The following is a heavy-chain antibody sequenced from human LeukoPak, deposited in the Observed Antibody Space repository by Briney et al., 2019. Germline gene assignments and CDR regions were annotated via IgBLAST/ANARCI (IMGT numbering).Heavy chain of an antibody. V-gene: IGHV3-7*01. D-gene: IGHD4-23*01. CDR1: GFTFSRYW. J-gene: IGHJ4*02. CDR3: SRVGYGGNSLDY. Sequence: GGSLRLSCAASGFTFSRYWMSWVRQAPGKGLEWVANIKQDGSEKSYVDSVKGRFTISRDNAKNSLYLQMNSLRAEDTAVCYCSRVGYGGNSLDYWGQGTLVTVSS. CDR2: IKQDGSEK.